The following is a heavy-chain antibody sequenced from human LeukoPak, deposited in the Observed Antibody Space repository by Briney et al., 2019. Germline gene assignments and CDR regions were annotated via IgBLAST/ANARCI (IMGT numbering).Heavy chain of an antibody. V-gene: IGHV1-46*01. CDR2: INPSGGST. CDR3: ARSPEGWYLDY. Sequence: GASVKVSCKASGYTFTGYYMHWVRQAPGQGLEWMGIINPSGGSTSYTQKFQGRVTMTRDTSTSTIYMELSSLRSEDTAVYYCARSPEGWYLDYWGQGTLVTVSS. D-gene: IGHD6-19*01. J-gene: IGHJ4*02. CDR1: GYTFTGYY.